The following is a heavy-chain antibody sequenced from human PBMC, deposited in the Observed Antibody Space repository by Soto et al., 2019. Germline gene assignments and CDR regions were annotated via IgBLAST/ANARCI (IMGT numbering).Heavy chain of an antibody. Sequence: PSETLSLTCAVYGGSFSGYYWSWIRQPPGKGLEWIGEINHSGSTNYNPSLKSRVTISVDTSKNQFSLKLSSVTAADTAVYYCARGVGGIAAAGRYYYYYYGMDVWGQGTTVTVS. CDR1: GGSFSGYY. D-gene: IGHD6-13*01. J-gene: IGHJ6*02. CDR3: ARGVGGIAAAGRYYYYYYGMDV. CDR2: INHSGST. V-gene: IGHV4-34*01.